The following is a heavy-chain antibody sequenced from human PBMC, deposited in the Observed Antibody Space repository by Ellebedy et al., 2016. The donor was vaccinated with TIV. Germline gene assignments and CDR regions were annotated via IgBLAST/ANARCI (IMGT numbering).Heavy chain of an antibody. D-gene: IGHD6-6*01. CDR2: ISGSGGST. CDR1: GFTFSSYT. J-gene: IGHJ4*02. V-gene: IGHV3-23*01. Sequence: GGSLRLSXAASGFTFSSYTMRWVRQAPGKGLEWVSDISGSGGSTYYADSVKGRFTISRDNSKNTLYLQMNSLRVEDTAVYYCAKARGSSSFFDYWGQGTLVTVSS. CDR3: AKARGSSSFFDY.